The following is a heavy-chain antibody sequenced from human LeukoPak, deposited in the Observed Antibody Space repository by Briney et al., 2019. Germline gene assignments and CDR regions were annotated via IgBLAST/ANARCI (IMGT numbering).Heavy chain of an antibody. J-gene: IGHJ4*02. CDR2: ISSSSSYI. CDR3: ARDSRNIGQNFDY. CDR1: GFTFSSYT. V-gene: IGHV3-21*01. Sequence: PGGSLRLSCAASGFTFSSYTMNSVRQAPGKGLEWVSSISSSSSYIYYADSVKGRFTISRDNAKNSLYLQMNSLRAEDTAVYYCARDSRNIGQNFDYWGQGTLVTVSS. D-gene: IGHD2/OR15-2a*01.